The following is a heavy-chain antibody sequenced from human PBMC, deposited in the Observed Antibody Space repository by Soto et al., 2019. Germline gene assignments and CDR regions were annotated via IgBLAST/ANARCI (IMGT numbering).Heavy chain of an antibody. Sequence: VQLVESGGGVVQPGRSLRLSCAASGFTFSSHGMHWVRQTPGKGLEWVAVISYDGSSQYYADSVKGRFTISGDNSKNTLYLQMSSLRSEDTAVYYCAKDRSSHCGGDCYADDWGQGTLVTVAS. CDR1: GFTFSSHG. V-gene: IGHV3-30*18. J-gene: IGHJ4*02. D-gene: IGHD2-21*02. CDR2: ISYDGSSQ. CDR3: AKDRSSHCGGDCYADD.